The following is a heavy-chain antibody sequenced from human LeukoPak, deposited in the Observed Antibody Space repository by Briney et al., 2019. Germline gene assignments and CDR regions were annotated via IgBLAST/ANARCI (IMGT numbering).Heavy chain of an antibody. Sequence: PSETLSLTCTVSGGSISSYYWSWIRQPPGKGLEWIGYIYYSGSTNYNPSLKSRVTISVDTSKNQFSLKLSSVTAADTAVYYCARTGDYGDSGGWFDPWGQGTLVTVSS. CDR1: GGSISSYY. V-gene: IGHV4-59*08. J-gene: IGHJ5*02. CDR3: ARTGDYGDSGGWFDP. D-gene: IGHD4-17*01. CDR2: IYYSGST.